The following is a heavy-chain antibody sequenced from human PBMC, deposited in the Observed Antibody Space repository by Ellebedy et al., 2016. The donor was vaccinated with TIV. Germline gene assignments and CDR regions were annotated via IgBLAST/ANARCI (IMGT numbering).Heavy chain of an antibody. V-gene: IGHV4-39*01. CDR3: ARHEMIVVVITPISWFDP. CDR2: IYYSGST. J-gene: IGHJ5*02. Sequence: SETLSLTCTVSGGSISSSSYYWGWIRQPPGKGLEWIGSIYYSGSTYYNPSLKSRVTISVDTSKNQFSLKLSSVTAADTAVYYCARHEMIVVVITPISWFDPWGQGTLVTVSS. CDR1: GGSISSSSYY. D-gene: IGHD3-22*01.